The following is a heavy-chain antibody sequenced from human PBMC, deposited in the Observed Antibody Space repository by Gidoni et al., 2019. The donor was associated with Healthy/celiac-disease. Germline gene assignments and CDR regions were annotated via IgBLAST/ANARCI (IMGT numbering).Heavy chain of an antibody. CDR3: ARGKWPSYKYYFDY. V-gene: IGHV4-59*08. CDR1: GGSISSYY. D-gene: IGHD1-26*01. J-gene: IGHJ4*02. CDR2: TYYSGST. Sequence: QVQLQESGPGLVKPSETLSLTCTVSGGSISSYYWSWIRPPPGKGLEWIGYTYYSGSTNYNPSLKSRVTISVDTSKNQFSLKLSSVTAADTAVYYCARGKWPSYKYYFDYWGQGTLVTVSS.